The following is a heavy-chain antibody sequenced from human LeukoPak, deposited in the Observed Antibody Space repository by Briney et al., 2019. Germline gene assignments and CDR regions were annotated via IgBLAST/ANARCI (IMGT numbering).Heavy chain of an antibody. Sequence: ESGPTLVNPPQTLTLACTFSGFSLSTSGVSVGWIRQPPGKALEWLALIYWDDDKRYRPSLKSRLTITKDTSKNQVVLTMTNMDPVDTATYYCAHRLGGVGCFDYWGQGTLVTVSS. CDR3: AHRLGGVGCFDY. CDR1: GFSLSTSGVS. CDR2: IYWDDDK. J-gene: IGHJ4*02. D-gene: IGHD3-16*01. V-gene: IGHV2-5*02.